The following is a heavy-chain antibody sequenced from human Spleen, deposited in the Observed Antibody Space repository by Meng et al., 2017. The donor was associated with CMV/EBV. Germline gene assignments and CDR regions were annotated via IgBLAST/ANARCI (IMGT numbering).Heavy chain of an antibody. CDR2: IWYDGSNK. J-gene: IGHJ4*02. CDR1: GFTFSSYA. V-gene: IGHV3-33*08. CDR3: LGSWSH. Sequence: GGSLRLSCAASGFTFSSYAMHWVRQAPGKGLEWVALIWYDGSNKYYADSVKGRFTISRDNSKNTLYLQMNSLKTEDTAVYYCLGSWSHWGQGTLVTVSS. D-gene: IGHD6-13*01.